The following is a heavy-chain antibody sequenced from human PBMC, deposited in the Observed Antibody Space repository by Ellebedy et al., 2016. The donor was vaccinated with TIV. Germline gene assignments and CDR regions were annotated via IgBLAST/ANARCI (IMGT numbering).Heavy chain of an antibody. Sequence: SETLSLXXTVSGGSISSSSYYWGWIRQPPGKGLEWIGNMYYRGSTTYNPSLKSRVTISVETSKKHFSLRVTSLTAADTAVYYCATGRSGDFQHWGQGTLVTVSS. CDR1: GGSISSSSYY. CDR2: MYYRGST. J-gene: IGHJ1*01. V-gene: IGHV4-39*07. CDR3: ATGRSGDFQH. D-gene: IGHD3-10*01.